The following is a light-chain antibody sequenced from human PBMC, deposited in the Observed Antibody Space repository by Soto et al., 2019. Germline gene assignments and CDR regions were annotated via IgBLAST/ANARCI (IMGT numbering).Light chain of an antibody. CDR3: QKRSDWPWT. CDR1: QSVSSY. CDR2: EES. V-gene: IGKV3-11*01. Sequence: VLTQSPATLSVSPGDRATLSCRASQSVSSYLAWYQQKTGQAPRILMYEESTRATGIPDRLSGGGSGTDLTLTISRLEPEDFAVYYCQKRSDWPWTCGQGTKVDIK. J-gene: IGKJ1*01.